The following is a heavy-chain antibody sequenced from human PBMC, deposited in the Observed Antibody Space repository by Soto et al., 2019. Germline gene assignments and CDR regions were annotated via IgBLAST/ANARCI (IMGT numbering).Heavy chain of an antibody. V-gene: IGHV1-3*01. CDR1: GYTFTSYA. CDR2: INAGNGNT. J-gene: IGHJ5*02. CDR3: ARTSRDILTEFDP. Sequence: ASVKVSFKASGYTFTSYAMHWLRQAPGQRLEWMGWINAGNGNTKYSQKFQGRVTITRDTSASTAYMELSSLRSEDTAVYYCARTSRDILTEFDPWGQGTLVTVSS. D-gene: IGHD3-9*01.